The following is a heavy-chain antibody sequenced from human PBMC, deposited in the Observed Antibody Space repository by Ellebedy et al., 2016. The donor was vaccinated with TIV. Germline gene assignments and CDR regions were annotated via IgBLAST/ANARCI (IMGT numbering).Heavy chain of an antibody. D-gene: IGHD4-11*01. J-gene: IGHJ4*02. Sequence: AASVKVSCKASGATLSGHAISWVRQAPGEGFEWMGGIIPGSGTTNYAQKYQGRVTLSADTLTNTVFMELSSLKSQDTAMYFCARSSSNWFGGEAYWGQGTLVTVSS. CDR2: IIPGSGTT. CDR1: GATLSGHA. CDR3: ARSSSNWFGGEAY. V-gene: IGHV1-69*06.